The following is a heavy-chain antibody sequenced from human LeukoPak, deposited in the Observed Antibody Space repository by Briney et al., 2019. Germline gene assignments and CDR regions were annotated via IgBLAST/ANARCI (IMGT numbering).Heavy chain of an antibody. CDR1: GYTFTSYY. J-gene: IGHJ4*02. CDR3: AGHHPRNTADF. V-gene: IGHV1-46*01. Sequence: ASVKVSCKASGYTFTSYYMHWVRQAPGQGLEWMGIINPSGGSTSYAQKFQGRVTMTRDTSTSTVYMELSSLRSEDTAVYYCAGHHPRNTADFWGQGTLVTVSS. D-gene: IGHD2/OR15-2a*01. CDR2: INPSGGST.